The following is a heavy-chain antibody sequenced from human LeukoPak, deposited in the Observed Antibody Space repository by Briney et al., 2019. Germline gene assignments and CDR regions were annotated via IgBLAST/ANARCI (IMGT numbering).Heavy chain of an antibody. CDR2: INHSRST. Sequence: PSETLSLTCAVYGGSFSPYYWSWIRQSPDKGLEWIGEINHSRSTNYNPSLKSRVTISVDTSKNQFSLKLSSVTAADTAVYYCARVGDTAMGDWGQGTLVTVSS. D-gene: IGHD5-18*01. J-gene: IGHJ4*02. CDR1: GGSFSPYY. CDR3: ARVGDTAMGD. V-gene: IGHV4-34*01.